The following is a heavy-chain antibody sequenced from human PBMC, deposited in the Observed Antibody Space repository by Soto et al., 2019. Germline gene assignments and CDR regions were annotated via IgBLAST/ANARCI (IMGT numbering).Heavy chain of an antibody. V-gene: IGHV5-10-1*01. CDR3: ARPGYGGSDVDFDY. J-gene: IGHJ4*02. CDR2: IDPSDSYT. CDR1: GYRFTSYL. D-gene: IGHD5-12*01. Sequence: PRASLKVSRKGCGYRFTSYLTSWVRPKPGKGLELMGRIDPSDSYTNYSPSFQGHVTISADKSISTAYLQWSSLKASDTAMYYCARPGYGGSDVDFDYWGQGPLVTVSS.